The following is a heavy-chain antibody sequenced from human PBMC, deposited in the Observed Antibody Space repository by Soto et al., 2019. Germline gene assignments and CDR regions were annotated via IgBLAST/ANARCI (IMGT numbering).Heavy chain of an antibody. V-gene: IGHV4-39*01. CDR1: GCSISSSSYY. J-gene: IGHJ6*03. CDR3: ARTGSDYGSGRNYYYYYMDV. D-gene: IGHD3-10*01. Sequence: SETLSLTCTVSGCSISSSSYYWGWIRQPPGKGLEWIGSIYYSGSTYYKPSLKSRVTISVDTSKNQFSLKLSSVTAADTAVYYCARTGSDYGSGRNYYYYYMDVWGKGTTVTVSS. CDR2: IYYSGST.